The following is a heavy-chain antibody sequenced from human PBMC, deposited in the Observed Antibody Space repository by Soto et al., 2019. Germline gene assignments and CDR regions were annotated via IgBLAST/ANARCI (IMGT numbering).Heavy chain of an antibody. V-gene: IGHV3-21*05. J-gene: IGHJ6*02. CDR2: ISSSSSYI. Sequence: EVQLVESGGGLVQPGGSLRLSCAASGFTFSSYSMNWVRQAPGKGLEWVSYISSSSSYIYYADSLKGRFTISRDSAKNSLYLQMNSLRAEDTAVYYCTRTFDFWSGYYSPGQYYGMDVWGQGTTVTVSS. CDR1: GFTFSSYS. D-gene: IGHD3-3*01. CDR3: TRTFDFWSGYYSPGQYYGMDV.